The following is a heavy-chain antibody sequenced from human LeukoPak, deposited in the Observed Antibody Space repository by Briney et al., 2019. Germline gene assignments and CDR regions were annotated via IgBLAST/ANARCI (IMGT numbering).Heavy chain of an antibody. V-gene: IGHV1-8*02. CDR3: ARDEYSYGSY. D-gene: IGHD5-18*01. CDR2: VSTDSGNS. Sequence: ASVKASCKASGYTFTNYDINWVRQATGQGLEWLGWVSTDSGNSDSAQKFQGRITLTRDTSISTVFLELRNLRSDDTAVYYCARDEYSYGSYWGQGTLVTVSS. J-gene: IGHJ4*02. CDR1: GYTFTNYD.